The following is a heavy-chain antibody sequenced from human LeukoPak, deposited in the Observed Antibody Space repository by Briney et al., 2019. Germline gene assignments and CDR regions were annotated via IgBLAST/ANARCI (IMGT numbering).Heavy chain of an antibody. V-gene: IGHV3-23*01. Sequence: GGSLRLSCAASGFTFSSYAMTWVRQAPGKGLEWVSAISGSGGSTYYADSVKGRFTIFRDNSKNTLYLQMSSLRAEDTAVYYCAKGSLHCSSTSCPNDYWGQGTLVTVSS. CDR3: AKGSLHCSSTSCPNDY. CDR2: ISGSGGST. D-gene: IGHD2-2*01. J-gene: IGHJ4*02. CDR1: GFTFSSYA.